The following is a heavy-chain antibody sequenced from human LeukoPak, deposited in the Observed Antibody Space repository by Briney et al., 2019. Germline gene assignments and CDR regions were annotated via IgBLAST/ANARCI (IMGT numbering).Heavy chain of an antibody. CDR3: AREDDTGRYMGDDAFDI. J-gene: IGHJ3*02. V-gene: IGHV3-21*01. CDR1: GFTFSSYS. CDR2: ISSSSSYI. Sequence: GGSLRLSCAASGFTFSSYSMNWVRQAPGKGLEWVSSISSSSSYIYYADSVKGRFTISRDNAKNSLYLQMNSLRAEDTAVYYCAREDDTGRYMGDDAFDIWGQGTMVTVSS. D-gene: IGHD1-26*01.